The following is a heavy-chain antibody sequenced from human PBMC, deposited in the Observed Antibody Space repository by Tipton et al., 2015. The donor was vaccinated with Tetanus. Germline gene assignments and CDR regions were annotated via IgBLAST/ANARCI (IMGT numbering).Heavy chain of an antibody. V-gene: IGHV6-1*01. Sequence: GLVKPSQTLSVTCDISGDSITGGSVAWNWIRQSPSRGLEWLGRTYYRSRCQTEYAPSVQGRLTINPDTTKRQFSLHLNSVTPEDTAVYYCARQKDNGFDIWGQGTMVSVSS. CDR3: ARQKDNGFDI. CDR2: TYYRSRCQT. CDR1: GDSITGGSVA. J-gene: IGHJ3*02.